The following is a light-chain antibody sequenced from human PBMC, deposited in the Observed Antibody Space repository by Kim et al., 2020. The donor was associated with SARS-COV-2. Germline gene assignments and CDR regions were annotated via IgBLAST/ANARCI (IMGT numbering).Light chain of an antibody. CDR3: QVWDSGSDQVV. CDR2: YNA. Sequence: APAKTARITCGGDAVGSKVVHWYQQKRGQAPVLVIHYNADRPSGIPKRFSGSNSGNTATLTINRVDAGDEADYYCQVWDSGSDQVVFGGGTQLTVL. J-gene: IGLJ2*01. CDR1: AVGSKV. V-gene: IGLV3-21*01.